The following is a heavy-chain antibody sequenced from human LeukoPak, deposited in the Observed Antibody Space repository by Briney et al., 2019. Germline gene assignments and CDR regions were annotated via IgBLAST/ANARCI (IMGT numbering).Heavy chain of an antibody. D-gene: IGHD3-10*01. CDR1: GFTFSTYS. Sequence: GGSLRLSCVDSGFTFSTYSMNWVRQAPGKGLEWVSSISGSGASTYYADSVKGQFTISRDNSKNTLDMQMNSLRAEDTAVYYCAKDLITYYYGSGSRPADYWGQGTLVTVSS. V-gene: IGHV3-23*01. CDR2: ISGSGAST. J-gene: IGHJ4*02. CDR3: AKDLITYYYGSGSRPADY.